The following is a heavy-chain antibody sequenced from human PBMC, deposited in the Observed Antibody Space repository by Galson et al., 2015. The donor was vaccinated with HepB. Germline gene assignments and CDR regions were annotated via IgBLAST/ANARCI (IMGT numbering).Heavy chain of an antibody. CDR1: GGFISSGGYY. CDR3: ARGPTAASGTRSYYFDY. V-gene: IGHV4-31*03. D-gene: IGHD6-13*01. Sequence: LSLTCTVSGGFISSGGYYWSWIRQDPGKGLEWIAYIYYSGSTYYNPSLRSRVTISVDTSKNQFSLKLTSVTAADTATYYCARGPTAASGTRSYYFDYWGQGTLVTVSS. J-gene: IGHJ4*02. CDR2: IYYSGST.